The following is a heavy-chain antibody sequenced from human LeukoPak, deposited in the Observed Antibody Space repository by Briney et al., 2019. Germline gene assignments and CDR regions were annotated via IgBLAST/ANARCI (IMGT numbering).Heavy chain of an antibody. CDR3: VRDQGYSGYDY. J-gene: IGHJ4*02. D-gene: IGHD5-12*01. CDR1: GYTLSGYY. CDR2: INPKSGGT. Sequence: GASVKVSCKASGYTLSGYYMHWVRQAPGHGLEWMGWINPKSGGTNYAQKFQGRVTMTRDTSISTAYMELSRLRSDDTAAYYCVRDQGYSGYDYWGQGTLVTVSS. V-gene: IGHV1-2*02.